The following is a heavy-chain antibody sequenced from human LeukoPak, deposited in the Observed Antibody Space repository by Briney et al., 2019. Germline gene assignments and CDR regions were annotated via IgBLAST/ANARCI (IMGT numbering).Heavy chain of an antibody. Sequence: ASVKVSCKASGYTFTSYGISWVRQAPGQGLEWMGWISAYNGNTNYAQKLQGRVTMTTDTSTSTAYMELRSLRSDDTAVYYCAADPNCSSTSCPYYYYYMDVWGKGTTVTVSS. CDR2: ISAYNGNT. D-gene: IGHD2-2*01. V-gene: IGHV1-18*01. CDR1: GYTFTSYG. J-gene: IGHJ6*03. CDR3: AADPNCSSTSCPYYYYYMDV.